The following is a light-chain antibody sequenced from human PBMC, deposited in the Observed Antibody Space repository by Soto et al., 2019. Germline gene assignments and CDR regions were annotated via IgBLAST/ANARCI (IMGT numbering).Light chain of an antibody. CDR1: QDINSW. J-gene: IGKJ4*01. CDR3: QQYNSYPLT. CDR2: AAS. Sequence: DVQMTQSPSSLSASVGDRVTITCRASQDINSWLAWYQQKPGNAPKSLIYAASSLQTGVPSRFSGSASGTDFTLTISNLQPEDSATYYCQQYNSYPLTFGGGTKVEIK. V-gene: IGKV1D-16*01.